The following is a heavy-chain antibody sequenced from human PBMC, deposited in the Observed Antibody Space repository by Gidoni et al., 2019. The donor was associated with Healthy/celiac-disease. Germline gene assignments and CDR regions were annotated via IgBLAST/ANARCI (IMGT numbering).Heavy chain of an antibody. CDR3: ARLRSYYYHGMDV. Sequence: QLQLQESDPGLVKPSEPLSITCTVSGGPIRSSSDYWGWIRQPPGKGLEWIGCIYYTGSTSYNPSLQSRFTISVDTSKNQFSLKLSSVTAADTAVYYCARLRSYYYHGMDVWGQGTTVTVS. D-gene: IGHD4-17*01. J-gene: IGHJ6*02. CDR2: IYYTGST. CDR1: GGPIRSSSDY. V-gene: IGHV4-39*01.